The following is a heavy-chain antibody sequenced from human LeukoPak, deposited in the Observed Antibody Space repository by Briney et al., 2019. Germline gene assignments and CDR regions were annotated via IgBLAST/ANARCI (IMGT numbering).Heavy chain of an antibody. CDR1: GFTFSGYA. CDR3: AREGGYCSSTSCHQFDY. Sequence: GGSLRLSCAASGFTFSGYAMHWVRQAPGKGLEYVSAISSNGGSTYYANSVKGRFTISRDNSKNTLYLQMGSLRAEDMAVYYCAREGGYCSSTSCHQFDYWGQGTLVTVSS. D-gene: IGHD2-2*01. V-gene: IGHV3-64*01. CDR2: ISSNGGST. J-gene: IGHJ4*02.